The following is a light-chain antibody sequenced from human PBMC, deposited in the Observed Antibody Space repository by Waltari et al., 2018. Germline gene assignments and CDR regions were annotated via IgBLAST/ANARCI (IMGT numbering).Light chain of an antibody. V-gene: IGLV3-1*01. CDR3: QAWDSSVV. CDR2: QDT. J-gene: IGLJ2*01. CDR1: KLGAKY. Sequence: SYELTQPPSVSVSPGQTASITCSGDKLGAKYACWYQQRPGQSPVLVIYQDTKRPSGIPDRFSGSNSGNTATLTISGTQAMDEADYYCQAWDSSVVFGGGTKLTVL.